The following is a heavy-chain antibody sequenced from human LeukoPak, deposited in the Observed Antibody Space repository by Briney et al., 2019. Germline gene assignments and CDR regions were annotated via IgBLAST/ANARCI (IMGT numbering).Heavy chain of an antibody. D-gene: IGHD1-1*01. CDR1: GYTFTSFD. CDR2: MNYNSGNT. Sequence: ASVTVSCKASGYTFTSFDINWVRQATGQGLEWMGWMNYNSGNTGYAQKFQGRVIMTRNISISTAYMELSSLRSEDSAVYYCARVKYNWNDIFENWFDPWGQGTLVTVSS. CDR3: ARVKYNWNDIFENWFDP. J-gene: IGHJ5*02. V-gene: IGHV1-8*01.